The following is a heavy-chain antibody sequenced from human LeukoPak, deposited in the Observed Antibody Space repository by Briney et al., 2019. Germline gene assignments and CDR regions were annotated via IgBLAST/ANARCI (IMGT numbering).Heavy chain of an antibody. CDR3: ARFRYNWNYDFDY. Sequence: GGSLRLSCAASGFTFSNFWMSWVRQAPGKGLEWVANINQDVGEKFYVDSVKGRFTISRDNAKNSLYLQMNSLRAEDTAVYYCARFRYNWNYDFDYWGQGTLVTVSS. V-gene: IGHV3-7*01. J-gene: IGHJ4*02. CDR2: INQDVGEK. CDR1: GFTFSNFW. D-gene: IGHD1-7*01.